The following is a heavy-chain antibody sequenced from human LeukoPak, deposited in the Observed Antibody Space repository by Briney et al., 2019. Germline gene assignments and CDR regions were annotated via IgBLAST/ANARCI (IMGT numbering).Heavy chain of an antibody. CDR3: ATSESQTRFDY. V-gene: IGHV5-51*01. CDR1: GYSFTTHW. J-gene: IGHJ4*02. CDR2: IFPGDSET. D-gene: IGHD1/OR15-1a*01. Sequence: GESLKISCKGSGYSFTTHWISWVRQLPGKGLEWMGLIFPGDSETIYNPSLQGQVTISADESINTAYLRWSSLKASDTAMYYCATSESQTRFDYWGQGTLVTVSS.